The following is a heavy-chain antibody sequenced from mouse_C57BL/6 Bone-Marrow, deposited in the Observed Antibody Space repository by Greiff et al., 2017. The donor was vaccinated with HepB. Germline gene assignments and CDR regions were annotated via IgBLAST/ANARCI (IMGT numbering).Heavy chain of an antibody. CDR2: ISYDGSN. V-gene: IGHV3-6*01. CDR3: AREKEGDWYFDV. J-gene: IGHJ1*03. Sequence: EVQLQESGPGLVKPSQSLSLTCSVTGYSITSGYYWNWIRQFPGNKLEWMGYISYDGSNNYNPSLKNRISITRDTSKNQFFLKLNSVTTEDTATYYCAREKEGDWYFDVWGTGTTVTVSS. CDR1: GYSITSGYY.